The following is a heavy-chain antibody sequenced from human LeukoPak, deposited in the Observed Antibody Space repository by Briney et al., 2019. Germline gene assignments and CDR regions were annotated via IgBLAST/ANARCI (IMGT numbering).Heavy chain of an antibody. V-gene: IGHV1-46*01. D-gene: IGHD4-17*01. Sequence: ASVKVSCKTSGYTFTSYYMHWVRQAPGQGLEWMGIINPSGGSTSYAQKFQGRVTMTRDTSKSTVYMELSSLRSEDTAVYYCARTSRTTGDFDYWGQGTLVTVSS. J-gene: IGHJ4*02. CDR2: INPSGGST. CDR1: GYTFTSYY. CDR3: ARTSRTTGDFDY.